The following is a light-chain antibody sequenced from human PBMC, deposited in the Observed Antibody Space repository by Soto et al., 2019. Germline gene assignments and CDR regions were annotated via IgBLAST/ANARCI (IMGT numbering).Light chain of an antibody. CDR1: HSVSSS. Sequence: LVMTQSPATLSVSPGQRATLSCRASHSVSSSLAWYQQKPGQAPRPLISGASTRATGIPARFSGSVYGTDFTLTISSLQTEDFATYDCQQAKSFPYTFGQGTKVDIK. V-gene: IGKV3-15*01. CDR3: QQAKSFPYT. J-gene: IGKJ2*01. CDR2: GAS.